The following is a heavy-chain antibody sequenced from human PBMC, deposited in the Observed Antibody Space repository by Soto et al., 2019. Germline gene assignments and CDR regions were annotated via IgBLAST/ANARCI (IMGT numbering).Heavy chain of an antibody. CDR1: GGSIRSSSYY. V-gene: IGHV4-39*01. CDR3: ASYVRGRYVDY. Sequence: QLQLQESGPGLVKPSETLSLTCTVSGGSIRSSSYYWGWIRQPPGKGLEWIGSIYYSGSTYYNQSLKSRVTIFVDTAKNQFSLQLTSVTAADTAVYCCASYVRGRYVDYWGQGTLVTVSS. J-gene: IGHJ4*02. CDR2: IYYSGST. D-gene: IGHD2-2*01.